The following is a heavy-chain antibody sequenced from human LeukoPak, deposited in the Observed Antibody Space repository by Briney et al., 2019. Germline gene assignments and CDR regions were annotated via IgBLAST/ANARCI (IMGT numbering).Heavy chain of an antibody. CDR3: ARDRDSSSSFDY. Sequence: PGGALRLSCAASGFTFSSYWMSWVRQAPGKGLEWVANLKQDGSEKYYVDSVKGRFTTSRDNAKNSLYLQMNSLRAEDTAVYYCARDRDSSSSFDYWGQGTLVTVSS. CDR2: LKQDGSEK. J-gene: IGHJ4*02. D-gene: IGHD6-6*01. CDR1: GFTFSSYW. V-gene: IGHV3-7*05.